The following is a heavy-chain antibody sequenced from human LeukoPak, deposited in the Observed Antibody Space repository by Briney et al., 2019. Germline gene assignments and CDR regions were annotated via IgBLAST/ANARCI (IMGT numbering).Heavy chain of an antibody. D-gene: IGHD6-19*01. J-gene: IGHJ4*02. CDR1: GYSFTSYW. CDR3: ARLTYSSGWYAPFY. CDR2: IYPGDSDT. V-gene: IGHV5-51*01. Sequence: PGESLKISCKGSGYSFTSYWIGWVRQMPGKGLEWMGIIYPGDSDTRYSPSFQGQVTISADKSINTAYLQWSSLKASDTAMYYCARLTYSSGWYAPFYWSQGTLVTVSS.